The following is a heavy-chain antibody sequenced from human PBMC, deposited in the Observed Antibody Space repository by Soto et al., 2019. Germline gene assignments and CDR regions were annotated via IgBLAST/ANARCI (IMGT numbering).Heavy chain of an antibody. D-gene: IGHD6-13*01. V-gene: IGHV3-7*01. Sequence: EVQLVESGGGLVQPGGSLRLSCAASGFTFSSYWMSWVRQAPVKGLEWVGNIKQDGSEQNYVDFVKGRFTISRDNANNSLYLQMNSLRAEGTAVYYCARIASTGRGWDFWGQGTTVVVSS. J-gene: IGHJ6*02. CDR2: IKQDGSEQ. CDR3: ARIASTGRGWDF. CDR1: GFTFSSYW.